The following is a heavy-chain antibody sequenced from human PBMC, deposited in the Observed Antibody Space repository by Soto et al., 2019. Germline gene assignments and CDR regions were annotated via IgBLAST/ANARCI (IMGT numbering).Heavy chain of an antibody. CDR3: AHSGDFSGYDFEGAGAPGNWFDP. J-gene: IGHJ5*02. V-gene: IGHV2-5*02. Sequence: SGPTLVNPTQTLTLACTFWGFSLSTSGVGVGWIRQPPGKALEWLALIYWDDDKRYSPSLKSRLTITKDTSKNQVVLTMTNMDPVDTATYYCAHSGDFSGYDFEGAGAPGNWFDPWGQGTLVTVS. CDR2: IYWDDDK. CDR1: GFSLSTSGVG. D-gene: IGHD5-12*01.